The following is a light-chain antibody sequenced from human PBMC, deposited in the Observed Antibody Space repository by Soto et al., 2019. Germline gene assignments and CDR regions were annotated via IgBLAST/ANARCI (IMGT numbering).Light chain of an antibody. V-gene: IGKV3-15*01. CDR3: QQYNNWPFIT. J-gene: IGKJ5*01. Sequence: EIVMTQSPATLSVSPGERATLSCRASQSVRGNLAWYQQKPGQSPRLLIYGASSRATGIPVRFSGSGSGTEFTLTISSLQSEDFAVYYCQQYNNWPFITFGQGTQLEIK. CDR1: QSVRGN. CDR2: GAS.